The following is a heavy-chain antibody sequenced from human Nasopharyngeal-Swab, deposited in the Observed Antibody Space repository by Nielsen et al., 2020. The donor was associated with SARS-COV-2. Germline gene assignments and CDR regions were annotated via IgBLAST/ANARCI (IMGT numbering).Heavy chain of an antibody. V-gene: IGHV3-53*01. CDR2: ISTGGTT. J-gene: IGHJ6*03. CDR1: GFTVTYNY. Sequence: GESLKISCAASGFTVTYNYMSWVRQAPGKGLEWVSLISTGGTTSYAASVKGRFTISRDISKNTLYLQMNSLRAEDTAVYYCARDRGFDGYYYTDVWGKGTTVTVSS. D-gene: IGHD3-10*01. CDR3: ARDRGFDGYYYTDV.